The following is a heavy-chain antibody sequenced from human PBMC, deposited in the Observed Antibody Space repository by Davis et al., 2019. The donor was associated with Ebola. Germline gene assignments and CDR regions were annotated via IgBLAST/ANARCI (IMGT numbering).Heavy chain of an antibody. D-gene: IGHD3-22*01. Sequence: ASVKVSCKASGYTFIGYYIHWVRQAPGQGLEWMGWINPNSGGTDFAQKFQGRVTMTRDTSIRTAYMELNRLTSDDTAVYYCARGRERISGVAVIITPFDYWGQGVLVTVSS. J-gene: IGHJ4*02. CDR3: ARGRERISGVAVIITPFDY. CDR2: INPNSGGT. V-gene: IGHV1-2*02. CDR1: GYTFIGYY.